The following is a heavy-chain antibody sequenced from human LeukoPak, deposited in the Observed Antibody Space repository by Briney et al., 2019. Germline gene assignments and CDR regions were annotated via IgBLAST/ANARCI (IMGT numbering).Heavy chain of an antibody. J-gene: IGHJ6*03. CDR1: GFTFSSYS. Sequence: GGSLRLSCAASGFTFSSYSMNWVRQAPGKGLEWVSSISSSSSYIYYADSVKGRFTISRDSAKNSLYLQMNSLRAEDTAVYYCARDPVVAAYYYCYMDVWGKGTTVTVSS. CDR3: ARDPVVAAYYYCYMDV. D-gene: IGHD2-15*01. V-gene: IGHV3-21*01. CDR2: ISSSSSYI.